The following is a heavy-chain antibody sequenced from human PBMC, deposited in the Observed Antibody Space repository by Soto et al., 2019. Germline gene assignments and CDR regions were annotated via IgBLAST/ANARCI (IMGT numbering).Heavy chain of an antibody. CDR1: GGTFSSYT. CDR3: ARGGSGSGWYGDY. D-gene: IGHD6-19*01. Sequence: QVQLVQSGAEVKKPGSSVKVSCKASGGTFSSYTISWVRQAPGQGLEWMGRIIPILGIANYAQKFQGRVTXTXDXCTNTSYMELSSLRSEDTAVYYCARGGSGSGWYGDYWGQGTLVTVSS. CDR2: IIPILGIA. V-gene: IGHV1-69*02. J-gene: IGHJ4*02.